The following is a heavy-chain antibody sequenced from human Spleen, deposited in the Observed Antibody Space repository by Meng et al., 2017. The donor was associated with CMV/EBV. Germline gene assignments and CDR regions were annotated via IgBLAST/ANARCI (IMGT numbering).Heavy chain of an antibody. CDR3: AKDRSSGYSNTPAFDI. V-gene: IGHV3-9*01. CDR2: INWNSGTI. J-gene: IGHJ3*02. D-gene: IGHD3-22*01. CDR1: GFTLDDYA. Sequence: SLKISCAASGFTLDDYAMHWVRQAPGKGLEWVSGINWNSGTIGYADSVRGRFTISRDNAKNSLYLQMNSLGAEDTAFYYCAKDRSSGYSNTPAFDIWGQGTVVTVSS.